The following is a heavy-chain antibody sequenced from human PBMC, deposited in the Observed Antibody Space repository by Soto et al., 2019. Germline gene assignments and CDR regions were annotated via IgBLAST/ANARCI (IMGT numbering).Heavy chain of an antibody. CDR3: AKDLTGIGAFEM. CDR1: GFTFSDYA. CDR2: ISGSGGNT. Sequence: EVQLLESGGGLVQPGGSLRLSCAASGFTFSDYAMSWVRQAPGKGLQWVSAISGSGGNTYYVDSVKGRFTISRDNSKNTLYLQMSSLTAEDTALYYCAKDLTGIGAFEMWGHGTMVTVSS. D-gene: IGHD3-10*01. J-gene: IGHJ3*02. V-gene: IGHV3-23*01.